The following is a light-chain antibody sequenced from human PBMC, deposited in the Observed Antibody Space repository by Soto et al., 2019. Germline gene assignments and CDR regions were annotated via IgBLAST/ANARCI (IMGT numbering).Light chain of an antibody. CDR3: CSYAGSYTVM. CDR2: DVS. Sequence: QSALTQPRSVSGSPGQSVTISCTGTSSDVGGSKYVSWYQQHPGKAPKLMIYDVSKRPSGVPDRFSGSKSGNTASLTTSGLQAEDEADYYCCSYAGSYTVMFDGGTQLTVL. V-gene: IGLV2-11*01. J-gene: IGLJ3*02. CDR1: SSDVGGSKY.